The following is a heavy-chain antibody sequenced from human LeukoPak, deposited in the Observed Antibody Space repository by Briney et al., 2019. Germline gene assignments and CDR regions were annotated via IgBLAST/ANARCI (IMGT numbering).Heavy chain of an antibody. CDR2: IGRTGDI. Sequence: GGSLRLSCAASGFTFSNYAMTWVRQAPGKGLEWVSVIGRTGDIFYADSVKGRFTISRDNSKNTLYLQMNSLRAEDTAVYYCAREITTNGGRYFDYWGQGTLVTVSS. D-gene: IGHD7-27*01. CDR3: AREITTNGGRYFDY. V-gene: IGHV3-23*01. J-gene: IGHJ4*02. CDR1: GFTFSNYA.